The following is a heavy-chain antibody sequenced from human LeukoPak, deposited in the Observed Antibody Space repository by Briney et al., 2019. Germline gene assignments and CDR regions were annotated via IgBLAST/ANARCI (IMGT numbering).Heavy chain of an antibody. D-gene: IGHD3-3*01. CDR2: IYTSGST. J-gene: IGHJ6*03. CDR1: GGSISSGSYY. V-gene: IGHV4-61*02. CDR3: ARGPVFGVVSFLGYYMDV. Sequence: PSETLSLTCTVSGGSISSGSYYWSWIRQPAGKGLEWIGRIYTSGSTNYNPSLKSRVTISVDTSKNQFSLKLSSVTAADTAVYYCARGPVFGVVSFLGYYMDVWGKGTTVTISS.